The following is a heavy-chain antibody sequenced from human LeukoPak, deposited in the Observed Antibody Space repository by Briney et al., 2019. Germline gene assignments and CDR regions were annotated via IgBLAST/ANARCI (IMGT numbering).Heavy chain of an antibody. V-gene: IGHV3-30*18. CDR1: GFTFSSSG. CDR2: ISYDGSNK. Sequence: GGFLRLSCAASGFTFSSSGKHWVRQAPGKGLEWVSVISYDGSNKFYADSVKGRFTISRDNSKNTLYLQMNSLRAEDTAVYYCAKEMGITNYFEYWGQGTLVTVSS. CDR3: AKEMGITNYFEY. J-gene: IGHJ4*02. D-gene: IGHD2-8*01.